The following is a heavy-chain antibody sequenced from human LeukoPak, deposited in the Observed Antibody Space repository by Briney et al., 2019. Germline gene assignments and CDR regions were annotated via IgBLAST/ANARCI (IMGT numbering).Heavy chain of an antibody. Sequence: GESLRLSCVLSGLTFSDAWMSWVRQAPGKGLEWVGRIRNDRITDYAAPVQGRFSISRDNSKNTFYLQMNSLRTEDTGMYFCTWMATIFTVDFWGQGSLVTVSS. CDR1: GLTFSDAW. V-gene: IGHV3-15*01. CDR3: TWMATIFTVDF. J-gene: IGHJ4*02. D-gene: IGHD5-12*01. CDR2: IRNDRIT.